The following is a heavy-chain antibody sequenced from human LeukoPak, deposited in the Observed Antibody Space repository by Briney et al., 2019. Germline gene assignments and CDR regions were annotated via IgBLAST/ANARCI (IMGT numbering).Heavy chain of an antibody. J-gene: IGHJ5*02. Sequence: GASVKVSCKASGYTFTSYGISWVRQAPGQGLEWMGWISAYNGNTNYAQKLQGRVTMTTDTSTSTAYMELRSLRSDDTAVYYCARDPTELFIGFLEWSQFDPWGQGTLVTVSS. D-gene: IGHD3-3*02. CDR1: GYTFTSYG. V-gene: IGHV1-18*01. CDR2: ISAYNGNT. CDR3: ARDPTELFIGFLEWSQFDP.